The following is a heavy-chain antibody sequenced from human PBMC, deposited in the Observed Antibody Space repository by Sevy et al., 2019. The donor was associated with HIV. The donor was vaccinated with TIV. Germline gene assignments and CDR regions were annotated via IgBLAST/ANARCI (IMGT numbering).Heavy chain of an antibody. CDR2: INQDGHEK. CDR3: ARSSYYYDNGYYYPFAI. V-gene: IGHV3-7*01. D-gene: IGHD3-22*01. Sequence: GESLKISCVASGFRLSNYWMTWVRQAPGKGLEWVANINQDGHEKYYVDSVKGRFTISRDGATLFLQMNSLRAEDTAVYYCARSSYYYDNGYYYPFAIWGRGTLVTVSS. J-gene: IGHJ4*02. CDR1: GFRLSNYW.